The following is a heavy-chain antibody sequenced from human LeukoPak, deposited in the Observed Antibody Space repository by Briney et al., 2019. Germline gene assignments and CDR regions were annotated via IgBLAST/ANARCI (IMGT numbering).Heavy chain of an antibody. CDR3: ARGHSSGWYYY. J-gene: IGHJ4*02. CDR1: GGSFSGYY. V-gene: IGHV4-34*01. D-gene: IGHD6-13*01. Sequence: SETLSLTCAVYGGSFSGYYWSWIRQPPGKGLEWNGEINHSGSTNYNPSLKSRVTISVDTSKNQFSLKLSSVTAADTAVYYCARGHSSGWYYYWGQGTLVTVSS. CDR2: INHSGST.